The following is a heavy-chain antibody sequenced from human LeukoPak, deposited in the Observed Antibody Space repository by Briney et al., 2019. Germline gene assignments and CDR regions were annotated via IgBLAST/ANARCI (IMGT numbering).Heavy chain of an antibody. D-gene: IGHD1-26*01. CDR3: GMSGDRVPLQDDVFDV. V-gene: IGHV5-51*01. J-gene: IGHJ3*01. CDR2: IYPGDSGP. CDR1: GYSFTSYC. Sequence: TGESLKISCKVSGYSFTSYCIGWVRQMPGKGLECMGIIYPGDSGPTYSPSFQGQVTISVDKSINTAYLQWSSLQASDTAMYYCGMSGDRVPLQDDVFDVWGQGTMVTVST.